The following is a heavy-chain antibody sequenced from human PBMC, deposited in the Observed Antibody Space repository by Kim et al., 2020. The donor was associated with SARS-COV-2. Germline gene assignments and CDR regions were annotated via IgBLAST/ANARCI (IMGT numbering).Heavy chain of an antibody. D-gene: IGHD3-10*01. J-gene: IGHJ5*02. V-gene: IGHV3-48*03. CDR2: ISSSVSTI. CDR1: GFTFSSYE. Sequence: GGSLRLSCAASGFTFSSYEMNWVRQAPGKGLEWVAYISSSVSTIYYADSVKGRFTISRDNAKNSLYLQMNSLRAEDTAVYYCAREPLLWFGGNNWFDPWGQGTLVTVSS. CDR3: AREPLLWFGGNNWFDP.